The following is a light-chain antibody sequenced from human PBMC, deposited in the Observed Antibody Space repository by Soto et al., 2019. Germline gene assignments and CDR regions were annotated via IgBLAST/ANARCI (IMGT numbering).Light chain of an antibody. CDR1: QSVSSY. CDR3: QQRSNWPWT. CDR2: DAS. V-gene: IGKV3-11*01. J-gene: IGKJ1*01. Sequence: EIVFTQSPATVALSQGERATLSCRASQSVSSYLAWYQQKPGQAPRLLIYDASNRATGIPARFRGGGSGTEFTLTISSLQSEDSAVYYCQQRSNWPWTFGQGTKVDIK.